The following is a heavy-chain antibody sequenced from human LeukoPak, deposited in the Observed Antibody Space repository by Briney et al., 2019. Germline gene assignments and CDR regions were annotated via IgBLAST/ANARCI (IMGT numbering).Heavy chain of an antibody. Sequence: GGSLRLSCVASGFTFGDYSMNWVRQAPGKGLEWISYINSGSRNILYSDSVKGRFTISRDNAKNSLYLQMNSLRDEDTAMYYCARDHLWGFDYRGQGTLVTVSS. CDR3: ARDHLWGFDY. CDR1: GFTFGDYS. J-gene: IGHJ4*02. D-gene: IGHD3-10*01. CDR2: INSGSRNI. V-gene: IGHV3-48*02.